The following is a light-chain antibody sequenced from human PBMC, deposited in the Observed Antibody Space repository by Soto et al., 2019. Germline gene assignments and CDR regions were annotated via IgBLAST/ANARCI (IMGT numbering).Light chain of an antibody. Sequence: QSALTQPASVSGSPGQSITISCTGTSSDVGGYNYVSWSQQHPGKAPKLMIYDVSNRPSGVSNRFSGSKSGNTASLTISGLQAEDEADYYCSSYTSSSLPYVFGTGTKVTVL. CDR1: SSDVGGYNY. CDR3: SSYTSSSLPYV. J-gene: IGLJ1*01. CDR2: DVS. V-gene: IGLV2-14*01.